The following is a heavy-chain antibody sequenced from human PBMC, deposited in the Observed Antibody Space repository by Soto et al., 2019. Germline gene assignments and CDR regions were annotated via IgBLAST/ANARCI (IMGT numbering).Heavy chain of an antibody. J-gene: IGHJ6*02. CDR2: MSYDGSNK. CDR3: ARDQKAGHCRGGSCHFGYGMDV. Sequence: QVHLVESGGGVVQPGRSLRLSCTASGFTFSNYSIHWVRQAPGKGLEWVAVMSYDGSNKYYADSVKGRFTISRDNSKNTLYVQMNSLRAEHTAMYYWARDQKAGHCRGGSCHFGYGMDVWGQGTTVTVS. CDR1: GFTFSNYS. D-gene: IGHD2-15*01. V-gene: IGHV3-30-3*01.